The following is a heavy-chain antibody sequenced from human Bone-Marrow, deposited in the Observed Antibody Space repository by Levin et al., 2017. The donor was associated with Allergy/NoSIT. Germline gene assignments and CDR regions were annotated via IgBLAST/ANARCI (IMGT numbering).Heavy chain of an antibody. CDR1: GFTFDNTF. D-gene: IGHD3-16*01. V-gene: IGHV3-7*01. CDR2: IKHDGSSK. J-gene: IGHJ4*02. CDR3: ASGGYSSFDF. Sequence: GGSLRLSCTASGFTFDNTFMSWLRQGPGKGLEWVANIKHDGSSKNYVDSVKGRFTISRDNAKNSLYLQMDSLRAEDTAVYYCASGGYSSFDFWGQGTLVTVSS.